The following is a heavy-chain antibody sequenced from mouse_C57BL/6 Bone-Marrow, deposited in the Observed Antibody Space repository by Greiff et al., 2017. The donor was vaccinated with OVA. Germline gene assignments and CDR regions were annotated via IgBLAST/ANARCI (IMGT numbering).Heavy chain of an antibody. CDR3: TTEGIYYAPWFAY. Sequence: DVQLQESGAELVRPGASVKLSCTASGFNIKDDYMQWVKQRPEQGLEWIGWIDPENGDTEYASKFQGKATITADTSSNTAYLQLSSLTSEDTAVYYCTTEGIYYAPWFAYWGQGTLVTVSA. CDR1: GFNIKDDY. D-gene: IGHD1-1*01. CDR2: IDPENGDT. V-gene: IGHV14-4*01. J-gene: IGHJ3*01.